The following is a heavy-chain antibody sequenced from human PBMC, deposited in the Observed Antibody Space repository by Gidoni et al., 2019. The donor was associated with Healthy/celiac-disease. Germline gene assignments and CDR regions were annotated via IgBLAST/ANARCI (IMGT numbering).Heavy chain of an antibody. CDR1: GGSVRSGSYY. Sequence: QVQLQESGPGLVQPSATLSLTCTFSGGSVRSGSYYWSWIRQPPGKGLEWIGYIYYSGSTNYNPSLKSRVTISVDTSKNQFALKLSSVTAADTAVYYCAREGVAKYNWFDPWGQGTLVTVSS. D-gene: IGHD5-12*01. CDR2: IYYSGST. J-gene: IGHJ5*02. V-gene: IGHV4-61*01. CDR3: AREGVAKYNWFDP.